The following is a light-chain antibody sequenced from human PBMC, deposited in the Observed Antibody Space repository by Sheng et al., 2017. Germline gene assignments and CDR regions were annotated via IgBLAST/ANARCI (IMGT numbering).Light chain of an antibody. CDR1: QSIGIN. V-gene: IGKV1-5*03. Sequence: IQMTQSPSTLSASIGDRVTINCRASQSIGINLAWYQQKPGKAPQVLIYKASTLQNGVPSRFSGSGSGTQFTLTINRLQPDDVATYYCQQYNSFLRAFGEGTEGGN. CDR2: KAS. J-gene: IGKJ1*01. CDR3: QQYNSFLRA.